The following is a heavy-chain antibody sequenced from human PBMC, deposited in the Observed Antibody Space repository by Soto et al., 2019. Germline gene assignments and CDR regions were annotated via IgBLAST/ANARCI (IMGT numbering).Heavy chain of an antibody. CDR3: ARSFGELYCDYYYYYGMDV. CDR2: INHSGST. J-gene: IGHJ6*02. Sequence: SETLSLTCAVYGGSFSGYYWSWIRQPPGKGLEWIEEINHSGSTNYNPSLKSRVTISVDTSKNQFSLKLSSVTAADTAVYYCARSFGELYCDYYYYYGMDVWGQGTTVTVSS. D-gene: IGHD3-10*01. V-gene: IGHV4-34*01. CDR1: GGSFSGYY.